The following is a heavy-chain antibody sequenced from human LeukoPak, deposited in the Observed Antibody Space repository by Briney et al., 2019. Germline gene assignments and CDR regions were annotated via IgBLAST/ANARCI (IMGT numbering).Heavy chain of an antibody. CDR1: GDTFTGYY. V-gene: IGHV1-2*02. Sequence: GASVTVSCKASGDTFTGYYMYWVRHAPGQGLEWMGWINPNSGGTNYAQKFQGRVTMTRDASISTAYMELSRLRSDDTAVYYCACHRDYYGSGSYLAFDIWGQGTMVTVSS. D-gene: IGHD3-10*01. CDR2: INPNSGGT. CDR3: ACHRDYYGSGSYLAFDI. J-gene: IGHJ3*02.